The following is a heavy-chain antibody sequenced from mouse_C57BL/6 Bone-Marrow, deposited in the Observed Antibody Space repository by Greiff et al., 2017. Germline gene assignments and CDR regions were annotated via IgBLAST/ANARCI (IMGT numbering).Heavy chain of an antibody. CDR1: GYTFTSYG. J-gene: IGHJ2*01. V-gene: IGHV1-81*01. CDR2: IYPRSGNT. Sequence: QVHVKQSGAELARPGASVKLSCKASGYTFTSYGISWVKQRTGQGLEWIGEIYPRSGNTYYNEKFKGKATLTADKSSSTAYMELRSLTSEDSAVYFCARHANPYYYGRRRGYWGQGTTLTVAS. CDR3: ARHANPYYYGRRRGY. D-gene: IGHD1-1*01.